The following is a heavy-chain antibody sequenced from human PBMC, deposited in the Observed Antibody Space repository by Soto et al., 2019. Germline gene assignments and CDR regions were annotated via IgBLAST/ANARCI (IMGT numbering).Heavy chain of an antibody. CDR2: IYHSGST. Sequence: SETLSLTCAVSGGSISSSNWWSWVRQPPGKGLEWIGEIYHSGSTNYNPSLKSRVTISVDKSKNQFSLKLSSVTAADTAVYCCARVIFVLRFLEWLLYFYYFDYWGQGTLVTVSS. D-gene: IGHD3-3*01. J-gene: IGHJ4*02. CDR1: GGSISSSNW. CDR3: ARVIFVLRFLEWLLYFYYFDY. V-gene: IGHV4-4*01.